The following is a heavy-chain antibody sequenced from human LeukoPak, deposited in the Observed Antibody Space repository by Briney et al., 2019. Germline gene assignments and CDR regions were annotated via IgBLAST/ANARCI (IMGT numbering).Heavy chain of an antibody. CDR2: INHTGST. V-gene: IGHV4-34*01. D-gene: IGHD5-12*01. CDR3: ARLHGGSDDN. CDR1: GGSFSGYY. J-gene: IGHJ4*02. Sequence: PSETLSLTCAVYGGSFSGYYWSWIRQPPGKGLEWIGEINHTGSTNYNPSLRGRVTMSVDKSKNQFSLKLTSVTAADTAIFYCARLHGGSDDNWGQGTLVTVSS.